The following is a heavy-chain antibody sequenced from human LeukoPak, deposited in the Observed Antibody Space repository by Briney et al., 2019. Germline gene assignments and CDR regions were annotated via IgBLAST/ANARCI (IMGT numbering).Heavy chain of an antibody. V-gene: IGHV4-34*01. J-gene: IGHJ6*02. Sequence: PSETLSLTCAVYGGSFSGYYWSWIRQPPGKGLEWIGEINHSGSTNYNPSLKSRVTISVDTSENQFSLKLSSVTAADTAVYYCARVRKDYYYYYGMDVWGQGTTVTVSS. CDR2: INHSGST. CDR3: ARVRKDYYYYYGMDV. CDR1: GGSFSGYY.